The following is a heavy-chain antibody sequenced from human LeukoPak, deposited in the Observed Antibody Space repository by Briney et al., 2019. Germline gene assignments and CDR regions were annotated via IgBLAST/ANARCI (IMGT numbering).Heavy chain of an antibody. CDR1: GGSIGSYY. V-gene: IGHV4-59*08. Sequence: SETLSLTCTVSGGSIGSYYWSWIRQPPGKGMEWIGYIYYSGSTNYNPSLKSRVTISVDTSKNQFSLKLSSVTAADTAVYYCARLDASLWPLDYWGQGTLVTVSS. D-gene: IGHD2/OR15-2a*01. CDR3: ARLDASLWPLDY. CDR2: IYYSGST. J-gene: IGHJ4*02.